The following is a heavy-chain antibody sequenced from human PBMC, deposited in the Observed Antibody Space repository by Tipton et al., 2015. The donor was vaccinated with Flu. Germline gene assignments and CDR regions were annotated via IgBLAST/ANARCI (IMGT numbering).Heavy chain of an antibody. CDR1: GGSISSSSYY. V-gene: IGHV4-39*01. Sequence: TLSLTCTVSGGSISSSSYYWGWIRQPPGKGLEWIGSIYYSGSTYYNPSLKSRITISVDTSKNQFSLKLSSVTAADTAVYYCARRVAVAAHFDYWGQGTLVTVSS. CDR3: ARRVAVAAHFDY. D-gene: IGHD6-19*01. CDR2: IYYSGST. J-gene: IGHJ4*02.